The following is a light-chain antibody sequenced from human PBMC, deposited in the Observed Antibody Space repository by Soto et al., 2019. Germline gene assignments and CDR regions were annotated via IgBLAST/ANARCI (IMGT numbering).Light chain of an antibody. V-gene: IGLV2-8*01. Sequence: QSALTQPPCASGSPGQSVTISCTGTSSDVGGYNYVSWYQQHPGKAPKLMIYEVSKRPSGVPDRFSGSKSGNTASLTVSGLQAEDEADYYCSSYAGSNNVVFGGGTKLTV. J-gene: IGLJ2*01. CDR1: SSDVGGYNY. CDR2: EVS. CDR3: SSYAGSNNVV.